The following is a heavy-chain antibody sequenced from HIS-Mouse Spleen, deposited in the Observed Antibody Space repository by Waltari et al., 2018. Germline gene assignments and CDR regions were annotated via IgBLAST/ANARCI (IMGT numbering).Heavy chain of an antibody. D-gene: IGHD6-13*01. J-gene: IGHJ2*01. CDR2: IYYRGST. V-gene: IGHV4-39*07. CDR1: GGSISSSSYY. Sequence: QLQLQESGPGLVKPSETLSLTCTVSGGSISSSSYYWGWIRQPPGKGLEVIGSIYYRGSTYYNPSLKSRVTISVDTSKNQFSLKLSSVTAADTAVYYCAREIPYSSSWYDWYFDLWGRGTLVTVSS. CDR3: AREIPYSSSWYDWYFDL.